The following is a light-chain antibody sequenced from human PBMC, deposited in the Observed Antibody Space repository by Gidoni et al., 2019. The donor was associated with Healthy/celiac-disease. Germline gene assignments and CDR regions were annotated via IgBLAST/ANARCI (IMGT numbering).Light chain of an antibody. CDR2: SNN. CDR3: AAWDDSLSGWV. J-gene: IGLJ3*02. V-gene: IGLV1-47*02. Sequence: QSVLSQPPSASGTPGQRVTISCSKTSSNYVYWYQQFPGTAPKLLIYSNNPRPSGVPGRFSGSKSGTSASLAISGLRSEDEADYYCAAWDDSLSGWVFGGGTKLSVL. CDR1: SSNY.